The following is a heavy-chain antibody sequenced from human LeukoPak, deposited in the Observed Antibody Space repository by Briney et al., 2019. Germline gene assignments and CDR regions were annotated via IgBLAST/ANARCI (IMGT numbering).Heavy chain of an antibody. CDR3: ARVKYYGSGSYRRFWFDP. D-gene: IGHD3-10*01. CDR2: INPSGGST. CDR1: GYTFSSYY. J-gene: IGHJ5*02. Sequence: ASVKASCKASGYTFSSYYMHWVRQAPGQGLEWMGIINPSGGSTSYAQKFQGRVTITRNTSISTAYMELSSLRSEDTAVYYCARVKYYGSGSYRRFWFDPWGQGTLVTVSS. V-gene: IGHV1-46*01.